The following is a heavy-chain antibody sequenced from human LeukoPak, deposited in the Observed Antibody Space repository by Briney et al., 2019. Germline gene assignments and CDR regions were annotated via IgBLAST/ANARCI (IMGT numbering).Heavy chain of an antibody. Sequence: GEPLKISCKGSGNSFTSHWIAWVRQMPGKGLEWMGIIYPGDSDSRYSPSFQGQVTISADKSISTTYLQWTSLKASDTAMYYCARTDYYGSGNFDYWGQGTLVTVSS. CDR3: ARTDYYGSGNFDY. D-gene: IGHD3-10*01. CDR2: IYPGDSDS. J-gene: IGHJ4*02. V-gene: IGHV5-51*01. CDR1: GNSFTSHW.